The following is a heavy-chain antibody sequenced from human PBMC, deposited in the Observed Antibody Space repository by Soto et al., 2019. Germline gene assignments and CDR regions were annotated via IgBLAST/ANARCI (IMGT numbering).Heavy chain of an antibody. CDR2: ISAYNGNT. CDR3: ARDPITIFGVVIPRNWFDP. V-gene: IGHV1-18*01. D-gene: IGHD3-3*01. J-gene: IGHJ5*02. Sequence: GASVKVSCKASGYTFTSYGISWVRQAPGQGLEWMGWISAYNGNTNYEQKLQGRVTMTTDTSTSTAYMELRSLRSDDTAVYYCARDPITIFGVVIPRNWFDPWGQGTLVTVSS. CDR1: GYTFTSYG.